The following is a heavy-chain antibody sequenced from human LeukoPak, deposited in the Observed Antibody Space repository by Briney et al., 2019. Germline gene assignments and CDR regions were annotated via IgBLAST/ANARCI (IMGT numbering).Heavy chain of an antibody. CDR2: ISNSDGSS. Sequence: GGSLRLSCAASGFAFNSFAMNWVRQASGKGLEWVSSISNSDGSSHYADFVKGRFTISRDNSKNTLHLQMNSLRAGDTAVYYCAKSLGVGGYTRYKGFDQWGQGTLVTVSS. V-gene: IGHV3-23*01. CDR3: AKSLGVGGYTRYKGFDQ. CDR1: GFAFNSFA. J-gene: IGHJ4*02. D-gene: IGHD3-16*02.